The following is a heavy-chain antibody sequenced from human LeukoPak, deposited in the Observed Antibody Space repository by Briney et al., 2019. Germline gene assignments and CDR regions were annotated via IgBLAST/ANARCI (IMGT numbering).Heavy chain of an antibody. CDR3: ARDRAGTTGDY. Sequence: ASVKVSCKASGYTFTGYYIHWVRQAPGQGLEWMGWIDPNNGGTNRAQKFQGRVTMTRGTSISTAYMELSRLRSDDTAVYYCARDRAGTTGDYWGQGTLVTVSS. D-gene: IGHD1-14*01. J-gene: IGHJ4*02. V-gene: IGHV1-2*02. CDR2: IDPNNGGT. CDR1: GYTFTGYY.